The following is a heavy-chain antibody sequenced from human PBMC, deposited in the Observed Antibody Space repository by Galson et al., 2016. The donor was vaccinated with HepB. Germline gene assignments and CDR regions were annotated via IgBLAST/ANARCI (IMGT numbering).Heavy chain of an antibody. V-gene: IGHV1-2*02. J-gene: IGHJ6*02. CDR2: ITTDNGGT. Sequence: SVKVSCKASGYSFTAYWMHWVRQAPGQGLEWMGWITTDNGGTMYAQKFQGRVTMTRDTSISTVYMELSSLKSDDTAVYYCATTPTRGVVGAPYYYYYGMDVWGQGTTVIVSS. D-gene: IGHD1-26*01. CDR3: ATTPTRGVVGAPYYYYYGMDV. CDR1: GYSFTAYW.